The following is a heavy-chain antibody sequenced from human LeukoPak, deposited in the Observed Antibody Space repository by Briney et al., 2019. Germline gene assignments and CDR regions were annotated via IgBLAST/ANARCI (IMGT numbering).Heavy chain of an antibody. CDR2: ISSSSSYI. V-gene: IGHV3-21*01. Sequence: GGSLRLSCAASGFTFSSYWMHWVRQAPGKGLEWVSSISSSSSYIYYADSVKGRFTISRDNAKNSLYLQMNSLRAEDTAVYYCARDWAKYSSGCLGYWGQGTTLTVSS. CDR1: GFTFSSYW. CDR3: ARDWAKYSSGCLGY. D-gene: IGHD6-19*01. J-gene: IGHJ6*02.